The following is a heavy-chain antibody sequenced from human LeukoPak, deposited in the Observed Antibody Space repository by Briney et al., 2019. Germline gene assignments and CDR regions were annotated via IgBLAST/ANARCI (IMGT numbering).Heavy chain of an antibody. J-gene: IGHJ5*02. Sequence: SQTLSFTCAISGDSVSSNSAAWNWIRQSPSRGLEWLVRTYYRSKWYNDYAVSVKSRITINPDTSKNQFSLQLNSVTPEDTAVYYCAREEWNLVLNWFDPWGQGTLVTVSS. CDR3: AREEWNLVLNWFDP. CDR1: GDSVSSNSAA. V-gene: IGHV6-1*01. D-gene: IGHD3-3*01. CDR2: TYYRSKWYN.